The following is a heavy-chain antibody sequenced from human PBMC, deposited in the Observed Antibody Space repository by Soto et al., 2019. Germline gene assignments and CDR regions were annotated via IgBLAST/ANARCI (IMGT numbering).Heavy chain of an antibody. Sequence: QVQLQESGPGLVKPSETLSLTCTVSGGSISSYYWSWIRQPPGKGLERIGYIYYSGSTNYNPSLKSRVTISVDTSKTQFSLKLSSVTAADTAVYYCARAGEGSGYTLRDGFDIWGQGTMVTVSS. J-gene: IGHJ3*02. CDR1: GGSISSYY. V-gene: IGHV4-59*01. D-gene: IGHD3-22*01. CDR3: ARAGEGSGYTLRDGFDI. CDR2: IYYSGST.